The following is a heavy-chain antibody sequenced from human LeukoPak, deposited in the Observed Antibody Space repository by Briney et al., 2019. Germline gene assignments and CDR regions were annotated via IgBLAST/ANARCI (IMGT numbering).Heavy chain of an antibody. CDR1: GFTFSSYA. Sequence: GGSLRLSCAASGFTFSSYAMSWVRQAPGKGLEWVSAISGSGGSTYYADSVKGRFTISRDNSKNTLFLQMNSLRAEDTAVYYCAKERWFGEHPGPFQHWGQGTLVTVSS. V-gene: IGHV3-23*01. D-gene: IGHD3-10*01. J-gene: IGHJ1*01. CDR2: ISGSGGST. CDR3: AKERWFGEHPGPFQH.